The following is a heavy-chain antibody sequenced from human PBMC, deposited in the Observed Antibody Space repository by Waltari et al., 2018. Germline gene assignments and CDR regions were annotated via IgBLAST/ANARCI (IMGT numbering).Heavy chain of an antibody. J-gene: IGHJ3*02. CDR1: GGTFSSYA. CDR3: ARARWIQDAFDI. V-gene: IGHV1-69*05. D-gene: IGHD5-18*01. CDR2: IIPTFATA. Sequence: QVQLVQSGAEVKKPGSSVKVSCKASGGTFSSYAISWVRQAPGQGLGWMGEIIPTFATANYSQKFQGRVTITTDESTSTAYMELSSLRSEDTAVYYCARARWIQDAFDIWGQGTMVTVSS.